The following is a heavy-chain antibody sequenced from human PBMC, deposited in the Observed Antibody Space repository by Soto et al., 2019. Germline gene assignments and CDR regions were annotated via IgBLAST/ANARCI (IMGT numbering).Heavy chain of an antibody. V-gene: IGHV4-4*02. CDR3: ARDRITMLRGAIYYYYGMDV. D-gene: IGHD3-10*01. Sequence: PXATLSLTCAVSGGSISSSKWWSWFRQPPGKGLEWIGEIYHSGSTNYNPSLKSRVTISVDKSKNQFSLKLSSVTAADTAVYYCARDRITMLRGAIYYYYGMDVCGQRTTVTVSS. CDR2: IYHSGST. CDR1: GGSISSSKW. J-gene: IGHJ6*02.